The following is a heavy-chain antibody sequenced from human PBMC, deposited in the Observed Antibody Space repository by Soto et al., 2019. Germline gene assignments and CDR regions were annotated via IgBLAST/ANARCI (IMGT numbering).Heavy chain of an antibody. J-gene: IGHJ5*02. D-gene: IGHD2-15*01. CDR3: ARESIVVVVAARRVYNWFDP. CDR1: GGSFSGYY. CDR2: INHSGST. Sequence: SETLSLTCAVYGGSFSGYYWSWIRQPPGKGLEWIGEINHSGSTNYNPSLKSRVTISVDTSKNQFSLRLSSVTAADTAVYYCARESIVVVVAARRVYNWFDPWGQGTLVTVSS. V-gene: IGHV4-34*01.